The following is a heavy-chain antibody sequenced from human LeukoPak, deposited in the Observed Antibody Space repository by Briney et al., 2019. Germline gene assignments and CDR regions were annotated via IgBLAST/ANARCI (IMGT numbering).Heavy chain of an antibody. D-gene: IGHD5-18*01. CDR1: GYTFTNYG. CDR3: ARGTGYSYEPFDY. Sequence: ASVKVSCKASGYTFTNYGISWVRQAPGQGLEWMGWISANNGNRNYALKLQDRVSMTTDTSTSTAYMELRSLRSEDTAVYYCARGTGYSYEPFDYWGQGALVTVSS. V-gene: IGHV1-18*01. CDR2: ISANNGNR. J-gene: IGHJ4*02.